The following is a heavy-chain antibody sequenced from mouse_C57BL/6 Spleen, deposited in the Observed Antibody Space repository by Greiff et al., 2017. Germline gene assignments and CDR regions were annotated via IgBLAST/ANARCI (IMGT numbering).Heavy chain of an antibody. V-gene: IGHV1-22*01. Sequence: EVQLKESGPELVKPGASVKMSCKASGYTFTDYNMHWVKQSHGKSLEWIGYINPNNGGTSYNQKFKGKATLTVNKSSSTAYMELRSLTSEDSAVYYCARGDWDNYYAMDYWGQGTSVTVSS. D-gene: IGHD4-1*01. CDR2: INPNNGGT. CDR1: GYTFTDYN. CDR3: ARGDWDNYYAMDY. J-gene: IGHJ4*01.